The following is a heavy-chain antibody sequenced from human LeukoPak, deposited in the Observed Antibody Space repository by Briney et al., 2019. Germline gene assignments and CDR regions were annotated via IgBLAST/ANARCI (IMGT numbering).Heavy chain of an antibody. D-gene: IGHD6-19*01. V-gene: IGHV1-69*10. CDR3: ARDRPSPPGAVAGTEFDY. CDR1: GGTFSSYA. CDR2: IIPIVGIA. J-gene: IGHJ4*02. Sequence: SVKLSCTASGGTFSSYAIGWGRQAPGQGLEWVGGIIPIVGIANYAQTFKARVTITADKSTSTAYMELSSLRSADTAVYYCARDRPSPPGAVAGTEFDYWGQRTLVTVSS.